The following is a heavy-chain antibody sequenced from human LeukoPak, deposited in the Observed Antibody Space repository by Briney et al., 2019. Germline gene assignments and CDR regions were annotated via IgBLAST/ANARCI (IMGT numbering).Heavy chain of an antibody. CDR3: ARLVTAAYFDY. V-gene: IGHV4-59*08. CDR2: IYYTGTT. J-gene: IGHJ4*02. CDR1: GGSISGYY. Sequence: PSETLSLTCAVSGGSISGYYWSWIRQPPVRGLEWIAYIYYTGTTNQNPSLKSRVAISMDTSKNQFSLKLSSVTAADTAVYYCARLVTAAYFDYWGQGTLVTVSS. D-gene: IGHD6-13*01.